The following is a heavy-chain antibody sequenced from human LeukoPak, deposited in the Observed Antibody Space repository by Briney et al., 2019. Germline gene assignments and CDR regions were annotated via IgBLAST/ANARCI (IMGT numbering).Heavy chain of an antibody. CDR1: GYSFTAFY. V-gene: IGHV1-2*02. J-gene: IGHJ4*02. CDR2: IHPRSGET. D-gene: IGHD3-10*01. Sequence: ASVKVSCKASGYSFTAFYIHWVRQAPGQGLEWMGWIHPRSGETNYAYKFRGRVTMTRDTSISTTYMDLGSLGADDTAVYYCARDGEYGTGSYYRGCFDYWGQGTLVTVSS. CDR3: ARDGEYGTGSYYRGCFDY.